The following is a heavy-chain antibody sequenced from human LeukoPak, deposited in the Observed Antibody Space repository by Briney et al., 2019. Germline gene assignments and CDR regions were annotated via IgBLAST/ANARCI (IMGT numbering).Heavy chain of an antibody. V-gene: IGHV3-21*01. D-gene: IGHD5-12*01. CDR2: ISSSSSYI. Sequence: GSLRLSCAAPGFTFSSYSMNWVRQAPGKGLEWVSSISSSSSYIYYADSVKGRFTISRDNAKNSLYLQMNSLRAEDTAVYYCARDPDSGYDWHYYGMDVWGQGTTVTVSS. J-gene: IGHJ6*02. CDR3: ARDPDSGYDWHYYGMDV. CDR1: GFTFSSYS.